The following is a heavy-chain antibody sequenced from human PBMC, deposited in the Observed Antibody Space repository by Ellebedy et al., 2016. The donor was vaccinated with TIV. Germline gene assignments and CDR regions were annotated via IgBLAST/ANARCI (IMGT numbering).Heavy chain of an antibody. CDR2: IYWNDDK. D-gene: IGHD2-2*01. Sequence: SGPTLVXPTPTLTLTCTFSGFSLSTSGVGVGWIRQPPGKALEWLALIYWNDDKRYSPSLKSRLTITKDTSKNQVVLTMTNMDPVDTATYYCAHSTGHRVPGARRGYYYYYYMDVWGKGTTVTVSS. CDR1: GFSLSTSGVG. J-gene: IGHJ6*03. V-gene: IGHV2-5*01. CDR3: AHSTGHRVPGARRGYYYYYYMDV.